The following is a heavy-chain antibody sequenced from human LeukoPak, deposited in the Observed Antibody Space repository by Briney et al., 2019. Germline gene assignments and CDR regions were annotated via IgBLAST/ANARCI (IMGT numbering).Heavy chain of an antibody. D-gene: IGHD5-24*01. J-gene: IGHJ4*02. CDR1: GLILRSYW. CDR3: ARERDGRVFDY. CDR2: INQDGSEK. Sequence: GGSLRLSCAVSGLILRSYWMSWVRQAPGKGLEWVANINQDGSEKYFVDSVKGRFTISRDNAKNSLHLQMNTLRAEDTAVYYCARERDGRVFDYWGQGTLVTVSS. V-gene: IGHV3-7*01.